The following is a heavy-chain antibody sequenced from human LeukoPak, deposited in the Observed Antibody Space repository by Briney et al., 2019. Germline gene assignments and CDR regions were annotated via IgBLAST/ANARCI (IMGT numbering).Heavy chain of an antibody. D-gene: IGHD5-24*01. Sequence: GASLQISCKGSGYSFTSYWIGWVRQMPGKGLEWMGIIYPGDSDTRYSPSFQGRVTISADKSISTAYLQWSSLKASDTAMYYCARREGVEMATDTDYWGQGTLVTVSS. CDR2: IYPGDSDT. V-gene: IGHV5-51*01. CDR1: GYSFTSYW. J-gene: IGHJ4*02. CDR3: ARREGVEMATDTDY.